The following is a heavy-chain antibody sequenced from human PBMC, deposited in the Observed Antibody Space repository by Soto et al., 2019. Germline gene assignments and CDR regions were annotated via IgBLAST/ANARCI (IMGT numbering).Heavy chain of an antibody. V-gene: IGHV4-30-2*01. CDR3: ASRFLQLSFDP. CDR1: GGSISSGGYS. Sequence: SETLSLTCAVSGGSISSGGYSWSWIRQPPGKGLEWIGYIYHSGSTYYNPSLKSRVTISVDRSKNQISLKLSSVTAADTAVYYCASRFLQLSFDPWGQGTLVTVSS. CDR2: IYHSGST. J-gene: IGHJ5*02. D-gene: IGHD5-18*01.